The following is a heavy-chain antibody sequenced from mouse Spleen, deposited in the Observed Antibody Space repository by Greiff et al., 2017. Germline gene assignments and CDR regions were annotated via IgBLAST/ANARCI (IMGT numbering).Heavy chain of an antibody. D-gene: IGHD1-1*01. CDR3: ARQDYGYYAMDY. V-gene: IGHV5-9-2*01. CDR1: GFTFSSYG. Sequence: EVQVVESGGDLVKPGGSLKLSCAASGFTFSSYGMSWVRQTPEKRLEWVATISGGGSYTYYPDSVKGRFTISRDNAKNNLYLQMSSLRSEDTALYYCARQDYGYYAMDYWGQGTSVTVSS. J-gene: IGHJ4*01. CDR2: ISGGGSYT.